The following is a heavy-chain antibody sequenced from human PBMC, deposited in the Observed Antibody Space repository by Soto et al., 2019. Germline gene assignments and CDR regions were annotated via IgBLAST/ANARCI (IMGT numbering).Heavy chain of an antibody. CDR1: GFTFSTYW. Sequence: GGSLRLSCAASGFTFSTYWMDWVRQTPGKGLEWVANINQDGSEKNYVDSVKGRFTIYRDNAKNSLYLQMSSLTAEDSAQYYCSRSLNAWGQGTLVTVSS. CDR2: INQDGSEK. J-gene: IGHJ5*02. CDR3: SRSLNA. V-gene: IGHV3-7*01.